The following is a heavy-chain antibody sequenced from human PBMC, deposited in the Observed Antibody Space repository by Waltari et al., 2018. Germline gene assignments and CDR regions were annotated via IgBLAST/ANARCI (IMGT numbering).Heavy chain of an antibody. CDR2: IYYSGST. J-gene: IGHJ2*01. CDR1: GGSISSGGYY. Sequence: QVQLQESGPGLVKPSQTLSLTCTVPGGSISSGGYYWSWIRQHPGKGLEWIGYIYYSGSTYYNPSLKSRVTVSVDTSKNQFSLKLSSVTAADTAVYYCSRGARGWYFDLWGRGTLVTVSS. CDR3: SRGARGWYFDL. V-gene: IGHV4-31*03. D-gene: IGHD3-10*01.